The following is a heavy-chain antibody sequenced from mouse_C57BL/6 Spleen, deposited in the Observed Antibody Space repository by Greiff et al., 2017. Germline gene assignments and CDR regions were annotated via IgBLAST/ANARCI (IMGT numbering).Heavy chain of an antibody. J-gene: IGHJ4*01. CDR3: ARDHGYYDAMDY. Sequence: VQLQQSGPELVKPGASVKISCKASGYAFSSSWMNWVKQRPGKGLEWIGLIYPGDGDTNYNGKFKGKATLTADKSSSTAYMQLSSLTSEDSAVYFCARDHGYYDAMDYWGQGTSVTVSS. CDR1: GYAFSSSW. CDR2: IYPGDGDT. D-gene: IGHD2-2*01. V-gene: IGHV1-82*01.